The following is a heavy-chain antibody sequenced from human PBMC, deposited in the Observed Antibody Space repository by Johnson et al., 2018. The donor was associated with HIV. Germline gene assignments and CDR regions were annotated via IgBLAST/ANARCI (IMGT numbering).Heavy chain of an antibody. CDR3: ARVLTWVFTSGFFGAFDI. J-gene: IGHJ3*02. CDR2: ISSSGSTI. Sequence: QVQLVESGGGLVQPGGSLRLSCAASGFTFSDYYMSWIRQAPGKGLEWVSYISSSGSTIYYADSVKGRFTISRDNAKNSLYLQMNSLRTEDTALFYCARVLTWVFTSGFFGAFDIWGQGTVVTVSS. V-gene: IGHV3-11*01. D-gene: IGHD7-27*01. CDR1: GFTFSDYY.